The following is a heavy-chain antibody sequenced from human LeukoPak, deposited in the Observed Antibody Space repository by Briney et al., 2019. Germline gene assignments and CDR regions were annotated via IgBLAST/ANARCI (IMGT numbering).Heavy chain of an antibody. CDR2: IYYSGST. V-gene: IGHV4-59*01. CDR3: ARDPGSGWLLGQYYYYGMDV. CDR1: GGSISSYY. Sequence: PSETLSLTCTVSGGSISSYYWSWIRQPPGKGLEWIGNIYYSGSTNYNPSLKSRVTISVDTSKNQFSLKLSSVTAADTAVYYCARDPGSGWLLGQYYYYGMDVWGQGTTVTVSS. D-gene: IGHD6-19*01. J-gene: IGHJ6*02.